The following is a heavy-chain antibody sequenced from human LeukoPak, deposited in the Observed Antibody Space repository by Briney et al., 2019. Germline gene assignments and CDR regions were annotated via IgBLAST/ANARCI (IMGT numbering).Heavy chain of an antibody. V-gene: IGHV3-23*01. CDR2: ISGSGGST. CDR3: AVLCIVVVNHHDAFDI. Sequence: PGGSLRLSCAASGFTFSSYAMSWVRQAPGKGLEWVSAISGSGGSTYYADSVKGRFTISRDNSKNTLYLQMTSLRAEDTAVYYCAVLCIVVVNHHDAFDIWGQGTMVTVSS. CDR1: GFTFSSYA. J-gene: IGHJ3*02. D-gene: IGHD3-22*01.